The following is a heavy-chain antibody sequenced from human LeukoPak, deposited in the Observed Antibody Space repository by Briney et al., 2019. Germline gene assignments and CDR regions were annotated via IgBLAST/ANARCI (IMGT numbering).Heavy chain of an antibody. CDR3: AKDRRYSSGWFDY. Sequence: PGGSLRLSCAASGFTFSSYAMSWVRQAPGKGLEWVSAISGSGGSTYYADSVKGRFTISRDSSKNTLYLQMNSLRAEDTAVYYCAKDRRYSSGWFDYWGQGTLVTVSS. J-gene: IGHJ4*02. CDR2: ISGSGGST. CDR1: GFTFSSYA. V-gene: IGHV3-23*01. D-gene: IGHD6-19*01.